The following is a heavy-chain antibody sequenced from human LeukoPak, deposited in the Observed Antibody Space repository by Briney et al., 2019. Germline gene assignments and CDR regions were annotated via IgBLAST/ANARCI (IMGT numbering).Heavy chain of an antibody. J-gene: IGHJ5*02. V-gene: IGHV3-30*07. Sequence: AGGSLRLSCAASGFTFSNYAMHWVRQAPGKGLEWVSLISSGGTYEYYADSVKGRFTISRDNSKNTLYLQMNSLRAEDTAVYYCAKSDYSWFDPWGQGTLVTVSS. CDR3: AKSDYSWFDP. CDR1: GFTFSNYA. D-gene: IGHD3-3*01. CDR2: ISSGGTYE.